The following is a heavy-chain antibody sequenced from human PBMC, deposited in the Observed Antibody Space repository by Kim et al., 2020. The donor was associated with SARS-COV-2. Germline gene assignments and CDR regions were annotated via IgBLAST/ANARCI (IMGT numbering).Heavy chain of an antibody. D-gene: IGHD6-13*01. CDR1: GFTFSGSA. CDR3: TRHSGIRSSSWEIEHYYYYMDV. J-gene: IGHJ6*03. V-gene: IGHV3-73*01. Sequence: GGSLRLSCAASGFTFSGSAMHWVRQASGIGLEWVGRIRSKANSYATAYAASVKGRFTISRDDSKNTAYLQMNSLKTEDTAVYYCTRHSGIRSSSWEIEHYYYYMDVWGKGTTVTVSS. CDR2: IRSKANSYAT.